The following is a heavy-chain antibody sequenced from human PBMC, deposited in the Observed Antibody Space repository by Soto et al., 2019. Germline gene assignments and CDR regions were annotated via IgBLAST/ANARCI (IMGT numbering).Heavy chain of an antibody. Sequence: TGGSLRLSCAASGFTFSSYAMSWVRQAPGKGLEWVSAISGSGGSTYYADSVKGRFTISRDNSKNTLYLQMNSLRAEDTAVYYCAKETNTVKYYDFWSGYYLGSQNYGMDVWGQGTTVTVSS. D-gene: IGHD3-3*01. CDR2: ISGSGGST. V-gene: IGHV3-23*01. CDR3: AKETNTVKYYDFWSGYYLGSQNYGMDV. J-gene: IGHJ6*02. CDR1: GFTFSSYA.